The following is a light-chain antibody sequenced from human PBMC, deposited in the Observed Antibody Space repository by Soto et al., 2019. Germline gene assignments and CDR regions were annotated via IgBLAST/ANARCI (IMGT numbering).Light chain of an antibody. J-gene: IGLJ2*01. CDR1: SSDVGNHNY. CDR2: DVT. CDR3: CSYAGTYTLV. V-gene: IGLV2-11*01. Sequence: QSALTQPRSVSGSPGQPVTISCTGTSSDVGNHNYVSWYQQHPGKAPKLMIFDVTERPSGVPDRFSGSKSGNTASLTISGLQAGDEADYYCCSYAGTYTLVFGGGTKLTVL.